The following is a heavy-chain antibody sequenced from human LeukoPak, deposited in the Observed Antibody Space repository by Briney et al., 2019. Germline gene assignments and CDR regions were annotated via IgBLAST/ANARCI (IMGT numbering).Heavy chain of an antibody. J-gene: IGHJ5*02. V-gene: IGHV1-2*02. CDR3: ARGDYGSGSYYPFYNWFDP. CDR1: GYTFTGYY. D-gene: IGHD3-10*01. Sequence: VASVKVSCKASGYTFTGYYMHWVRQAPGQGLEWMGWINPNSGGTNYAQKFQGRVTMTRDTSISTAYMELSRLRSDDTAVYYCARGDYGSGSYYPFYNWFDPWGQGTLVTVSP. CDR2: INPNSGGT.